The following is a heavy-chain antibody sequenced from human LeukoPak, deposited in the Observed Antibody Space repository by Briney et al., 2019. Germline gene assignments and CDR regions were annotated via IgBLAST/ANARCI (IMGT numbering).Heavy chain of an antibody. Sequence: ASVKVSCKASGYTFTSYYMHWVRQAPGQGLEWMGIINPSGGSTSYAQKFQGRVTMTRDTSTSTVYMELSSLRAEDTAVYYCAKDWRITMVRGPIDYWGQGTLVTVSS. CDR1: GYTFTSYY. CDR2: INPSGGST. V-gene: IGHV1-46*01. D-gene: IGHD3-10*01. CDR3: AKDWRITMVRGPIDY. J-gene: IGHJ4*02.